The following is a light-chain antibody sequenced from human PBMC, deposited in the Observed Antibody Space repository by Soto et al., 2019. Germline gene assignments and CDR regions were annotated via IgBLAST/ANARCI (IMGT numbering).Light chain of an antibody. J-gene: IGKJ4*01. Sequence: EIVLTQSPATLSLSPGERATLSCRASQSVGTYLAWYQQKPGQAPRLLIYDASIRATGIPARFNRSGPGTDFTLTISSLEHEDCAVYYCQQRTNWPPLTFGGGTKVEIK. CDR1: QSVGTY. V-gene: IGKV3-11*01. CDR3: QQRTNWPPLT. CDR2: DAS.